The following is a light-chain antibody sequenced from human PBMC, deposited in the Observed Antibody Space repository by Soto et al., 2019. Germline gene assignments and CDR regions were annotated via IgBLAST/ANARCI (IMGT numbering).Light chain of an antibody. CDR3: QQRSGWLLT. CDR2: DAS. J-gene: IGKJ4*01. CDR1: QSVSSS. V-gene: IGKV3-11*01. Sequence: EIVLTQSPATLSLSPGERATLSCRARQSVSSSLAWFQQKPGQPPRLLIYDASNRATVIPARFSGSGSGTDFTLTISSLEPEDFAVYYCQQRSGWLLTFGGGTKVQIK.